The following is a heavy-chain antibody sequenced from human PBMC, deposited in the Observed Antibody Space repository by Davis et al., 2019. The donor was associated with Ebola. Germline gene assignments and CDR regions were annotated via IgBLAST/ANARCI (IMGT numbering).Heavy chain of an antibody. J-gene: IGHJ4*02. Sequence: GESLKISCAASGFIVTSNYMSWVRQPPEKGLEWVSTISGSGGDTYYADSVKGRFTISRDTSKNTLFLQLNSLRVDDTAVYYCAKDPYYDFWSGYRVWGQGTLVTVSS. CDR1: GFIVTSNY. D-gene: IGHD3-3*01. V-gene: IGHV3-23*01. CDR3: AKDPYYDFWSGYRV. CDR2: ISGSGGDT.